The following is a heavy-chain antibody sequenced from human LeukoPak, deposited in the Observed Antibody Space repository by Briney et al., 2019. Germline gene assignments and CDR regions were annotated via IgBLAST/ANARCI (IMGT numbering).Heavy chain of an antibody. CDR1: GGTFSSYA. J-gene: IGHJ4*02. D-gene: IGHD3-22*01. V-gene: IGHV1-69*05. CDR2: IIPIFGTA. CDR3: AREEYYYDSSGYYSPFDY. Sequence: SVKVSCKASGGTFSSYAISWVRQAPGQGLEWMGGIIPIFGTANYAQKFQGRVTITTDGSTSTAYMELSSLRSEDTAVYYCAREEYYYDSSGYYSPFDYWGQGTLVTVSS.